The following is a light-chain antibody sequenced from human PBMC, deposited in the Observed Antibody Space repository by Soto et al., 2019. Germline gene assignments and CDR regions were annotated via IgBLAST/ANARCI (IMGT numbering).Light chain of an antibody. CDR3: GTWDNSLSAVV. J-gene: IGLJ2*01. V-gene: IGLV1-51*01. CDR1: SSNIGNNY. Sequence: QSVLTQPPSVSAAPGQKVTISCSGSSSNIGNNYVSWYQQLPGTAPKLLIYENNKRPSGIPDRFSDSKSGTSATLGITGLQTGDEADYYCGTWDNSLSAVVFGGGTKLTVL. CDR2: ENN.